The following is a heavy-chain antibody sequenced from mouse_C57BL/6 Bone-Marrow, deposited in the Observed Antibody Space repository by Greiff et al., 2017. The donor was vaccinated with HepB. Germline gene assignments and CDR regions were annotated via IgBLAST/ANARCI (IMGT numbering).Heavy chain of an antibody. J-gene: IGHJ2*01. Sequence: QVQLQQPGAELVKPGASVKLSCKASGYTFTSYWMQWVKQRPGQGLEWIGEIDPSDSYTNYNQKFKGKATLTVDTPSSTAYMQLSSLTSEDSAVYYCARYPLRYWGQGTTLTVSS. CDR1: GYTFTSYW. CDR2: IDPSDSYT. CDR3: ARYPLRY. D-gene: IGHD1-1*01. V-gene: IGHV1-50*01.